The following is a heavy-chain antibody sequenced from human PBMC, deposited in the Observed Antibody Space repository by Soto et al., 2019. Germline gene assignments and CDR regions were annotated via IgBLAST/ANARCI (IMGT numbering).Heavy chain of an antibody. CDR3: AKVFSDSQLALRTYYYYYGMDV. V-gene: IGHV3-23*01. J-gene: IGHJ6*02. Sequence: EVQLLESGGGLVQPGGSLRLSCAASGFTFSSYAMSWVRQAPGKGLEWVSAISGSGGSTYYADSVKGRFTISRDNSKNTLYLQMNSLRAEDTAVYYCAKVFSDSQLALRTYYYYYGMDVWGQGTTVTVSS. D-gene: IGHD3-22*01. CDR2: ISGSGGST. CDR1: GFTFSSYA.